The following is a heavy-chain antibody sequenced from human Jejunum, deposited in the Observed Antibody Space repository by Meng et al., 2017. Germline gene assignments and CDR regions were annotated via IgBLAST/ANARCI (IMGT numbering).Heavy chain of an antibody. D-gene: IGHD2-15*01. CDR3: ARDGFSIGHHFDY. CDR2: IYYSGST. CDR1: GGSMSGYY. V-gene: IGHV4-59*01. Sequence: GQLQASGPGLVKPSETLSLTCTVSGGSMSGYYWSWIRQPPGKGLEWIGYIYYSGSTNYNPSLKSRVTISVDTSKNQFSLKLSSVTAADTAVYYCARDGFSIGHHFDYWGQGTLVNVSS. J-gene: IGHJ4*02.